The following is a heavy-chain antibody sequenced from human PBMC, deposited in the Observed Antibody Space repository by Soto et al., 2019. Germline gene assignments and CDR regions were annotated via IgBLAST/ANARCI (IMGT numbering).Heavy chain of an antibody. Sequence: EVQLVESGGGLVQPGRSLRLSCAASGFTFDDYAMHWVRQAPGKGLEWVSGISWNSGSIGYADSVKGRFTISRDNAKNSLYLQMNRLRAEDTALYYCTMVRGGFDYWGQGTLVTVSS. J-gene: IGHJ4*02. CDR2: ISWNSGSI. CDR3: TMVRGGFDY. D-gene: IGHD3-10*01. V-gene: IGHV3-9*01. CDR1: GFTFDDYA.